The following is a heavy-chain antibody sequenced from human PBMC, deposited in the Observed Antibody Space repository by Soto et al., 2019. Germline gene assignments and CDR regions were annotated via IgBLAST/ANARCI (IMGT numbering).Heavy chain of an antibody. D-gene: IGHD2-21*02. Sequence: PSETLSLTCTVSGDSISGGASFWSWIRQPPGKGLEWIANVYYSGGAKYNPSVKRRVSISVDTSKNQFSLNLSSVTAADTAVYYCTRDGDGRMTTNPYYYYGMDVWGPGITVTVSS. CDR2: VYYSGGA. CDR1: GDSISGGASF. J-gene: IGHJ6*02. V-gene: IGHV4-61*08. CDR3: TRDGDGRMTTNPYYYYGMDV.